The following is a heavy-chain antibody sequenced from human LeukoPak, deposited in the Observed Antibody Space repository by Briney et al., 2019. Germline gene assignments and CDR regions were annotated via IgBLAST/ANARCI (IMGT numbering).Heavy chain of an antibody. V-gene: IGHV3-30*18. Sequence: GGSLGLSCAASGFTFSSYGMHWVRQAPGKGLEWVAVISYDGSNKYYADSVKGRFTISRDNSKNTLYLQMNSLRAEDMAVYYCAKALLWFGELNLGDAFDIWGQGTMVTVSS. CDR3: AKALLWFGELNLGDAFDI. J-gene: IGHJ3*02. CDR2: ISYDGSNK. CDR1: GFTFSSYG. D-gene: IGHD3-10*01.